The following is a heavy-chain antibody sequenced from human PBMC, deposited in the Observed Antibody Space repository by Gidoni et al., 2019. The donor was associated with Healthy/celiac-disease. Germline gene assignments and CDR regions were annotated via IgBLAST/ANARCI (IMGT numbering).Heavy chain of an antibody. D-gene: IGHD6-13*01. J-gene: IGHJ3*02. CDR2: IYYSGST. Sequence: LEWIGYIYYSGSTNYNPSLKSRVTISVDTSKNQFSLKLSSVTAADTAVYYCARVIFVAAGPNDAFDIWGQGTMVTVSS. CDR3: ARVIFVAAGPNDAFDI. V-gene: IGHV4-59*01.